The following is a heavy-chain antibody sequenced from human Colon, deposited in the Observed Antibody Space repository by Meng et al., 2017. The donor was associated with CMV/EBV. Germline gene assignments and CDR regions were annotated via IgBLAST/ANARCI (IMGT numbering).Heavy chain of an antibody. D-gene: IGHD1-14*01. V-gene: IGHV3-23*03. Sequence: SGSASGFAFSTYSMNWVRQVPGKGLEWVSIIYSGSTRTYYADSVKGRFTISRDDSKSTLYLQMNSLRAEDTAVYYCAKDTAPDSRFNFDRWGQGTLVTVSS. J-gene: IGHJ4*02. CDR1: GFAFSTYS. CDR3: AKDTAPDSRFNFDR. CDR2: IYSGSTRT.